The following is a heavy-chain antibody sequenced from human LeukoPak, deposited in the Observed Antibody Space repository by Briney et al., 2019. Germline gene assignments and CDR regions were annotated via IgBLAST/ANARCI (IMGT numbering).Heavy chain of an antibody. J-gene: IGHJ3*02. Sequence: PSETLSLTCTVSGGSISSSSYYWGWIRQPPGKGLEWIGSIYYSGSTYYNPSLKCRVTISVDTSKNQFSLKLSSVTAADTAVYYCARQAPYDFAEALDIWGQGTMVTVSS. CDR3: ARQAPYDFAEALDI. V-gene: IGHV4-39*01. CDR2: IYYSGST. CDR1: GGSISSSSYY. D-gene: IGHD3-3*01.